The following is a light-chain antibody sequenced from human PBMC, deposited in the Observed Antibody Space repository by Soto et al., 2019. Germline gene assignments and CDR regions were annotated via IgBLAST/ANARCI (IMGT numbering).Light chain of an antibody. J-gene: IGKJ4*01. V-gene: IGKV1-39*01. Sequence: DIQMTQSPSSLPASVGDRVTITCRASQSISSYLNWYQQKPGKAPKLLIYAASSLQSGVPSRFSGSGSGTDFTLTISSLQPEDFATYYCQQSYSTLPLTFGGGTKVDI. CDR1: QSISSY. CDR2: AAS. CDR3: QQSYSTLPLT.